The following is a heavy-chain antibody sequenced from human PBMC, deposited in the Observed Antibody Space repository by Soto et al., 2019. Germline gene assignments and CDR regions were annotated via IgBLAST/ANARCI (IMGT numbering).Heavy chain of an antibody. Sequence: QLQLQESGPGLVKPSETLSLTCTVSGGSISSSSYYWGWIRQPPGKGLEWIGSIYYSRSTYYNPSLKRRVTIAVDTCKNQFSLKLSSVTAADTAVHYCASFSGTLGFTSRFDPCGQGTLVTVSS. V-gene: IGHV4-39*01. CDR3: ASFSGTLGFTSRFDP. J-gene: IGHJ5*02. CDR1: GGSISSSSYY. CDR2: IYYSRST. D-gene: IGHD3-10*01.